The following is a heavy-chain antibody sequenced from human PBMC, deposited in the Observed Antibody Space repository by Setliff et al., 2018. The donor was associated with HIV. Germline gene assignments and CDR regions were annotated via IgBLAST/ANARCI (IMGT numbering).Heavy chain of an antibody. CDR3: ARDQWGSSGWYLNYYYYGMDV. CDR1: GFIFSDRY. J-gene: IGHJ6*02. Sequence: GGSLRLSCVASGFIFSDRYMDWVRQAPGKGLEWLTYIRYDASNKFYADSVKGRFTISRDNSKNTLFLQMNSLRAEDTAVYYCARDQWGSSGWYLNYYYYGMDVWGQGTTVTVSS. CDR2: IRYDASNK. D-gene: IGHD6-19*01. V-gene: IGHV3-30*02.